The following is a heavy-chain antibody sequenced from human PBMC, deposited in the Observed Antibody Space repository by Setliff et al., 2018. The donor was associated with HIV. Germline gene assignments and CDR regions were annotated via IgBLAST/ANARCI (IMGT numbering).Heavy chain of an antibody. CDR3: ARGRGGYCSSTSCFYYYYGMDV. CDR2: IIPILGIA. Sequence: ASVKVSCKASGGTFSSYAISWVRQAPGQGLECMGGIIPILGIANYAQKFQGRVTITADESTSTAYMELSSLRSEDTAVYYCARGRGGYCSSTSCFYYYYGMDVWGQGTTGTSP. V-gene: IGHV1-69*10. J-gene: IGHJ6*02. CDR1: GGTFSSYA. D-gene: IGHD2-2*01.